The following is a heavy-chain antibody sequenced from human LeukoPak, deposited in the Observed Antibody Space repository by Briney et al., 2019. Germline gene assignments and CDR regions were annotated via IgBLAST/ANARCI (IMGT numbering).Heavy chain of an antibody. CDR1: GGSFSGYY. Sequence: MPSETLSLTCAVYGGSFSGYYWSWIRQPPGKGLEWIGEINHSGSTNYNPSLKSRATISVDTSKNQFSLKLSSVTAADTAVYYCARDGNYYGSGSYIRGYNWFDPWGQGTLVTVSS. D-gene: IGHD3-10*01. CDR3: ARDGNYYGSGSYIRGYNWFDP. J-gene: IGHJ5*02. CDR2: INHSGST. V-gene: IGHV4-34*01.